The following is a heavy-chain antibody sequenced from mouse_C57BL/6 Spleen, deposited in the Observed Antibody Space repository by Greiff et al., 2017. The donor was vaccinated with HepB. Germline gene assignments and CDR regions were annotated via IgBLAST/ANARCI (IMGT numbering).Heavy chain of an antibody. J-gene: IGHJ2*01. CDR1: GYTFTDYE. D-gene: IGHD3-2*02. CDR3: TRYSSGLPFDY. V-gene: IGHV1-15*01. CDR2: IDPETGGT. Sequence: QVQLQQSGAELVRPGASVPLSCKASGYTFTDYEMHWVKQTPVHGLEWIGAIDPETGGTAYNQKFKGKAILTADKSSSTAYMELRSLTSEDSAVYYCTRYSSGLPFDYWGQGTTLTVSS.